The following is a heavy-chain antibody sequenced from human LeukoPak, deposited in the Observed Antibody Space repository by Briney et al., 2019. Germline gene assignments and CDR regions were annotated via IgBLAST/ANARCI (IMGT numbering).Heavy chain of an antibody. D-gene: IGHD3-16*01. J-gene: IGHJ4*02. CDR2: IKSKTDGGTT. CDR3: TTELDEGAYYFDY. Sequence: GGSLRLSCAASGFTFSNAWMSWVRQAPGKGLEWVGRIKSKTDGGTTDYAAPVKGRFTISRDDSKNPLYLQMNSLKTEDTAVYYCTTELDEGAYYFDYWGQGTLVTVSS. CDR1: GFTFSNAW. V-gene: IGHV3-15*01.